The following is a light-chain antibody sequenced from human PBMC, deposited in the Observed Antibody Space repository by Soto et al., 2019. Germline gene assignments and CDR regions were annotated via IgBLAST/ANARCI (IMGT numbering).Light chain of an antibody. CDR2: GAS. CDR3: QQYGSSHRT. J-gene: IGKJ1*01. Sequence: EIVLTQSPGTLSLSPGERATLSCRASQSVSSSYLAWYQQKPGQAPRLLIYGASSRATGIPDRFSGSGSGKHFTLTISRLEPEEFAVYYCQQYGSSHRTVGQGTKVEIK. CDR1: QSVSSSY. V-gene: IGKV3-20*01.